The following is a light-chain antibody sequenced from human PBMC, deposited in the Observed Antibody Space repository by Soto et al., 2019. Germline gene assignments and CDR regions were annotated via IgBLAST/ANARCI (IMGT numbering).Light chain of an antibody. CDR3: TSHAGTNNFPYV. CDR1: ISYVCAYNY. V-gene: IGLV2-8*01. Sequence: QSVLTHPPSASRSPGHSFTISFTGTISYVCAYNYVSWYQQHPGKAPKLLIYEVSKRPSGVPDRFSGSKSGNTASLTVSGIQAEDEADYYCTSHAGTNNFPYVFGTGTKV. J-gene: IGLJ1*01. CDR2: EVS.